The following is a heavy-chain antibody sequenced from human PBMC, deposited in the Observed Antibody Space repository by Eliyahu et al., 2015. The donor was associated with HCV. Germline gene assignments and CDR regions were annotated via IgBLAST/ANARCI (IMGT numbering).Heavy chain of an antibody. CDR3: ASGGGGIAVTGTGGWFDP. Sequence: QVQLQESGPGLVKPSETLSLTCTVSGGSITTYYWSWXRQPPGKGLGWIGYXHYSGSTNYNPSLKSRVTLSVDTSKNQFSLNLTSVTAADTAMYYCASGGGGIAVTGTGGWFDPWGQGTLVTVFS. CDR2: XHYSGST. CDR1: GGSITTYY. J-gene: IGHJ5*02. D-gene: IGHD6-19*01. V-gene: IGHV4-59*01.